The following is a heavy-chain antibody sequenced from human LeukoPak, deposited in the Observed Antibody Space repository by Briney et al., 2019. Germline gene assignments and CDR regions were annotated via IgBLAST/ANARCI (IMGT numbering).Heavy chain of an antibody. CDR3: ARDHYYDSSATHAFDI. V-gene: IGHV4-59*12. Sequence: PSETLSLTCTVSGGSISSYYWSWIRQPPGKGLEWIGYIYYSGSTNYNPSLKSRVTISVDRSKNQFSLKLSSVTAADTAVYYCARDHYYDSSATHAFDIWGQGTMVTVSS. CDR2: IYYSGST. CDR1: GGSISSYY. J-gene: IGHJ3*02. D-gene: IGHD3-22*01.